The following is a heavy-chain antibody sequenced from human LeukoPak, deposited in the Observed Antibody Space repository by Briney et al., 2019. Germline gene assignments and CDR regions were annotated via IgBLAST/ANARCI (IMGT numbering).Heavy chain of an antibody. D-gene: IGHD3-10*01. Sequence: GGSLRLSCAASGFTFSNFGMNWVRQAPGKGLEWVSYISNSGSTIYYADSVKGRFTISRDNAKNSLYLQMNSLRDEDTAVYYCAGVTYYYISGSSDYWGQGTLVTVSS. CDR2: ISNSGSTI. J-gene: IGHJ4*02. CDR3: AGVTYYYISGSSDY. CDR1: GFTFSNFG. V-gene: IGHV3-48*02.